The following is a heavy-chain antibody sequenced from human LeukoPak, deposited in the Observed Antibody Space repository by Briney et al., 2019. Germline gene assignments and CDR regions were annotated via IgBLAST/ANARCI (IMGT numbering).Heavy chain of an antibody. CDR2: IIPIFGTA. CDR3: ARDYGDYASFDAFDI. D-gene: IGHD4-17*01. Sequence: SVKVSCKASGGTFSSYAISWVRQAPGQGLEWMGRIIPIFGTANYAQKFQGRVTITTDESTSTAYMELSSLRSEGTAVYYCARDYGDYASFDAFDILGQGTMVTVSS. V-gene: IGHV1-69*05. J-gene: IGHJ3*02. CDR1: GGTFSSYA.